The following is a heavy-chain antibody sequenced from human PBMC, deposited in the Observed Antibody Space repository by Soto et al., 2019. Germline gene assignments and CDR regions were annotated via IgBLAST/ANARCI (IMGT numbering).Heavy chain of an antibody. V-gene: IGHV1-18*01. CDR1: GYTFTSYG. CDR3: ARHHYDFWSGIQHNWFDS. CDR2: ISAYNGNT. Sequence: ASVKVSCKASGYTFTSYGISWVRQAPGQGLEWMGWISAYNGNTNYAQKLQGRVTMTTDTSTSTAYMELRSLRSDDTAVYYCARHHYDFWSGIQHNWFDSWGQGTLVTVSS. J-gene: IGHJ5*01. D-gene: IGHD3-3*01.